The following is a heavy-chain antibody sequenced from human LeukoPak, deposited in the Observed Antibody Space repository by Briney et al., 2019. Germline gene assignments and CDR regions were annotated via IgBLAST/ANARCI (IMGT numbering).Heavy chain of an antibody. V-gene: IGHV3-74*01. CDR2: INSDATST. Sequence: GGSLRLSCTASGFMLSSTWMHWVRQAPGKGLVWVSRINSDATSTSYADSVRGRFTISRDDAKNTMYLQMNSLRAEDTAMYYCVRGSPGYSSSWHAYWGQGTLVTVSS. CDR3: VRGSPGYSSSWHAY. CDR1: GFMLSSTW. D-gene: IGHD6-13*01. J-gene: IGHJ4*02.